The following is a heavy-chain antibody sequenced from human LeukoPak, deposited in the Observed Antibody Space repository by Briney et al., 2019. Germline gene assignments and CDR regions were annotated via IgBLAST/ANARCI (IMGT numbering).Heavy chain of an antibody. CDR1: GFTFSSYG. Sequence: GGSLGLSCAASGFTFSSYGMHWVRQAPGKGLEWVAVISYDGSNKYYADSVKGRFTISRDNSKNTLYLQMNSLRAEDTAVYHCAKDADQLLSGYYFDYWGQGTLVTVSS. V-gene: IGHV3-30*18. CDR2: ISYDGSNK. D-gene: IGHD2-2*01. J-gene: IGHJ4*02. CDR3: AKDADQLLSGYYFDY.